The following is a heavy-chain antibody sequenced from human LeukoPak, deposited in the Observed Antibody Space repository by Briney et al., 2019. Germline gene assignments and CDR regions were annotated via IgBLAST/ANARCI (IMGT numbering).Heavy chain of an antibody. V-gene: IGHV3-33*01. CDR2: IWYDGSNK. CDR1: GFTFSSYG. D-gene: IGHD3-10*01. J-gene: IGHJ4*02. CDR3: ARAADYYDSGSYYMYFDY. Sequence: GGSLRLSCAASGFTFSSYGMHWVRQAPGKGLEWVAGIWYDGSNKYYADSVKGRFTISRDNSKNTLYLQMNSLRAEDTAVYYCARAADYYDSGSYYMYFDYWGQGTLVTVSS.